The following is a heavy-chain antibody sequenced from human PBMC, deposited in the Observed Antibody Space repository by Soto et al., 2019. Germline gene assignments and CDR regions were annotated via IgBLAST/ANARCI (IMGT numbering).Heavy chain of an antibody. V-gene: IGHV3-33*01. CDR1: GFTFSSYG. CDR2: IWYDGSIK. Sequence: QVQLVESGGGVVQPGRSLRLSCAASGFTFSSYGMHWVRQAPGKGLEWVAVIWYDGSIKNYADSVKGRFTISRDNSKNKLYLQMNSLRAEDTAVYYCARTLDYDYGDLTEDYWGQGTLVTVSS. J-gene: IGHJ4*02. CDR3: ARTLDYDYGDLTEDY. D-gene: IGHD4-17*01.